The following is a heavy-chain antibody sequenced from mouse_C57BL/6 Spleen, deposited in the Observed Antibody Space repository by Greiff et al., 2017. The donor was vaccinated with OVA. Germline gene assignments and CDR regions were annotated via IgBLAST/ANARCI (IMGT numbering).Heavy chain of an antibody. Sequence: VKLMESGPGLVQPSQSLSITCTVSGFSLTSYGVHWVRQSPGKGLEWLGVIWSGGSTDYNAAFISRLSISKDNSKSQVFFKMNSLQADDTAIYYCAREFYSNYFDYWGQGTTLTVSS. CDR3: AREFYSNYFDY. D-gene: IGHD2-5*01. CDR2: IWSGGST. CDR1: GFSLTSYG. J-gene: IGHJ2*01. V-gene: IGHV2-2*01.